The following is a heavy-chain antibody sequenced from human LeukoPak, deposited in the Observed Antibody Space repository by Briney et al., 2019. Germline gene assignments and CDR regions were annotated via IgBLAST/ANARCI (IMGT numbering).Heavy chain of an antibody. CDR2: IYYSGST. Sequence: SETLSLTCTVSGGSTSNYYWSWIRQPPGKGLEWIGYIYYSGSTNYNPSLKSRVTISVDTSKNQFSLKLSSVTAADTAVYYCAGRRGALYYYGMDVWGQGTTVTVSS. V-gene: IGHV4-59*12. J-gene: IGHJ6*02. CDR3: AGRRGALYYYGMDV. D-gene: IGHD3-10*01. CDR1: GGSTSNYY.